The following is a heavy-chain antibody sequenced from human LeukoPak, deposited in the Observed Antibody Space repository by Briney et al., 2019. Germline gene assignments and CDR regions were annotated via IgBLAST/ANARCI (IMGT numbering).Heavy chain of an antibody. CDR3: ARGYYDFWSGDSAYYYYMDV. CDR1: GYIFTNFW. Sequence: GESLKISCQVSGYIFTNFWIGWVRQMPGKGLAWMGVIYPGDSDTRYSPSFQGQVTISADKSISTAYLQWSSLKASDTAMYYCARGYYDFWSGDSAYYYYMDVWGKGTTVTVSS. V-gene: IGHV5-51*01. CDR2: IYPGDSDT. J-gene: IGHJ6*03. D-gene: IGHD3-3*01.